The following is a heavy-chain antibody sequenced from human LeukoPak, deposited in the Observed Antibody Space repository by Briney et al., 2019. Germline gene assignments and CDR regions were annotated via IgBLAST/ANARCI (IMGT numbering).Heavy chain of an antibody. V-gene: IGHV3-21*01. CDR3: ASSCSAGNCPFDT. J-gene: IGHJ5*02. Sequence: PGGSLRLSCAASKFTFSAYTMPWVRQAPGKGLEWVSCIHSANGYIYYADSVKGRFTISRDNAESSLYLQMTSLRAEDTAVYYCASSCSAGNCPFDTWGQGTLVTVSS. CDR1: KFTFSAYT. CDR2: IHSANGYI. D-gene: IGHD2-15*01.